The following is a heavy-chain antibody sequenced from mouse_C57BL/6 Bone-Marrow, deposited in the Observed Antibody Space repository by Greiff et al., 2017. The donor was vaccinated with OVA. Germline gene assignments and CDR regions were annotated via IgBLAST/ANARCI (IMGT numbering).Heavy chain of an antibody. CDR1: GYTFTDYY. V-gene: IGHV1-26*01. D-gene: IGHD3-2*02. J-gene: IGHJ4*01. Sequence: EVKLQQSGPELVKPGASVKISCKASGYTFTDYYMNWVKQSHGKSLEWIGDINPNNGGTSYNQKFKGKATLTVDKSSSTAYMELRSLTSEDSAVYYCARSQATHYYAMDYWGQGTSVTVSS. CDR3: ARSQATHYYAMDY. CDR2: INPNNGGT.